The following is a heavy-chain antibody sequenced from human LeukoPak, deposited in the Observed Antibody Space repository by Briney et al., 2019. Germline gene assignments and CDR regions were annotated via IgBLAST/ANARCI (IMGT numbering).Heavy chain of an antibody. CDR3: ARVLYDFWSGYWGNFDY. V-gene: IGHV3-7*01. D-gene: IGHD3-3*01. Sequence: PGGSLRLSCAASGFTFSSYWMSWVRQAPGEGLEWVANIKQDGSEKYYVDSVKGRFTISRDNAKNSLYLQMNSLRAEDTAVYYCARVLYDFWSGYWGNFDYWGQGTLVTVSS. CDR1: GFTFSSYW. CDR2: IKQDGSEK. J-gene: IGHJ4*02.